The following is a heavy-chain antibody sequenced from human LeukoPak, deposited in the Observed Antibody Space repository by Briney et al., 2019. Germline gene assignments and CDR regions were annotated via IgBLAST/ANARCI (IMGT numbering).Heavy chain of an antibody. Sequence: PSETLSLTCTVSGGSISSYYWSWIRQPPGKGLEWIAYIYYSGSTNYNPSLKSRVTISVDTSKNQFSLKLSSVTAADTAVYYCARVPPRGYYYGWFDPWGQGTLVTVSS. CDR2: IYYSGST. CDR3: ARVPPRGYYYGWFDP. J-gene: IGHJ5*02. CDR1: GGSISSYY. D-gene: IGHD3-22*01. V-gene: IGHV4-59*01.